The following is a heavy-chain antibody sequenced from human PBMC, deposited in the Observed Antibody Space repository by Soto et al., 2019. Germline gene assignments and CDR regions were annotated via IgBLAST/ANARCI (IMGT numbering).Heavy chain of an antibody. V-gene: IGHV4-34*01. CDR2: INHSGST. CDR3: ARGFVDWGSYRFDP. CDR1: GGSFSGYY. Sequence: QVQLQQWGAGLLKPSETLSLTCAVYGGSFSGYYWSWIRQPPGKGLEWIGEINHSGSTNYNPSLKSRLTISVHTSKNQFSLKLSSVTAADTAVYYCARGFVDWGSYRFDPWGQGTLVTVSS. J-gene: IGHJ5*02. D-gene: IGHD3-16*02.